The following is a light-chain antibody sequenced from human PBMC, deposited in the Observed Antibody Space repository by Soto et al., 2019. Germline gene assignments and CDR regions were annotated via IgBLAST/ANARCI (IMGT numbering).Light chain of an antibody. CDR1: QSVGSSY. CDR2: DTS. Sequence: ETVLTQSTGTLSLSPGERASLSCRASQSVGSSYLAWYQQKPGQAPRLLIYDTSSRATGIPNRFSGSGSGTDFTLTISRLEPEDFAVYHCQQYGNPPWTFGQGTKLEIK. V-gene: IGKV3-20*01. CDR3: QQYGNPPWT. J-gene: IGKJ2*01.